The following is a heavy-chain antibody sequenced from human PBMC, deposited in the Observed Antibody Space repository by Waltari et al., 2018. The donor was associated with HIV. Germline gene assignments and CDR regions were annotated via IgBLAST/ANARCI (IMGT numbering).Heavy chain of an antibody. CDR3: AASPERPGFEAPLFFFDY. CDR1: RDVFTNFS. V-gene: IGHV1-69*10. CDR2: ITTVVGTT. J-gene: IGHJ4*02. Sequence: VQLVQSGAEMKKPGSSVRVSCKCSRDVFTNFSFNWLRQAPGQRPEWVAEITTVVGTTYYARKFRGRVTLSADKSASTIYMDLRSLSSGDTAVYYCAASPERPGFEAPLFFFDYWGQGTLITVSS. D-gene: IGHD5-12*01.